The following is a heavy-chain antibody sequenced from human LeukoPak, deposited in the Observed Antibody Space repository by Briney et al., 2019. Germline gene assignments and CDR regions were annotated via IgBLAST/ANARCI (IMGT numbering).Heavy chain of an antibody. CDR2: INPNSGGT. Sequence: GASVKVSCKASGYTFTSYGISWVRQAPGQGLEWMGWINPNSGGTNYAQKFQGRVTMTRDTSISTAYMELSRLRSDDTAVYYCASGDGLVISFGIWSPSYQWDYWGQGTLVTVSS. J-gene: IGHJ4*02. V-gene: IGHV1-2*02. D-gene: IGHD3/OR15-3a*01. CDR3: ASGDGLVISFGIWSPSYQWDY. CDR1: GYTFTSYG.